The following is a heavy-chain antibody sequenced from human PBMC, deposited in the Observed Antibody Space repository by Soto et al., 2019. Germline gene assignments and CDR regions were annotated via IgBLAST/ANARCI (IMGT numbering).Heavy chain of an antibody. CDR2: VYHTGYT. V-gene: IGHV4-4*02. J-gene: IGHJ6*02. D-gene: IGHD3-16*01. Sequence: QVQLQESGPGLVKPSGTLSLTCDVSSASISSTNWWSWVRQPPGKGLVWIGEVYHTGYTNYNPSLSGRVTFSVDTSKNQFSLKLTSVTAADTAVYYCARDVGVSGFSYGLDVWGQGATVTVSS. CDR3: ARDVGVSGFSYGLDV. CDR1: SASISSTNW.